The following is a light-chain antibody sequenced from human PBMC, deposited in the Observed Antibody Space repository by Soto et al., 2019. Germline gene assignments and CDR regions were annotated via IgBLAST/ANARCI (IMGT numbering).Light chain of an antibody. CDR3: QHYNSYSEA. V-gene: IGKV3-15*01. J-gene: IGKJ1*01. Sequence: EIVMTQSPATLSVSPGERVTLSCRASQNVSSNLAWYQQKPGQAPRLLISDTSIRAAGIPARFSGSGSGTEFTLTISSLQPDDFATYYCQHYNSYSEAFGQGTKVDIK. CDR1: QNVSSN. CDR2: DTS.